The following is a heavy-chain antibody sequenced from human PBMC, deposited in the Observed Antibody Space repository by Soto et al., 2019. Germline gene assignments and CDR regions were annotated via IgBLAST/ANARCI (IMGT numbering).Heavy chain of an antibody. Sequence: GESLKISCKGSGYSFTSYWIGWVRQMPGKGLEWMGIIYPGDSDTRYSPSFQGQVTISADKSISTAYLQWSSLKASDTAMYYCARSVEDDGSTELIDYWGQGTLVTVSS. V-gene: IGHV5-51*01. CDR3: ARSVEDDGSTELIDY. J-gene: IGHJ4*02. CDR1: GYSFTSYW. CDR2: IYPGDSDT. D-gene: IGHD3-22*01.